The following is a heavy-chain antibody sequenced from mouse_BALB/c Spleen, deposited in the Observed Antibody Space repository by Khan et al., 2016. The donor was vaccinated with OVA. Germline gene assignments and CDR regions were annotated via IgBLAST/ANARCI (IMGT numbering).Heavy chain of an antibody. J-gene: IGHJ2*01. Sequence: EVELVESGGGLVKPGGSLKLSCAASGFTFSNYDMSWVRQTPEKRLEWVASISSGGNTYYPDSVKGRFTISRDNARKILYLHMIRLRSEDTAMYYCARGPYYGSSPCYFDYWGQGTTLTVSS. CDR2: ISSGGNT. V-gene: IGHV5-6-5*01. CDR1: GFTFSNYD. D-gene: IGHD1-1*01. CDR3: ARGPYYGSSPCYFDY.